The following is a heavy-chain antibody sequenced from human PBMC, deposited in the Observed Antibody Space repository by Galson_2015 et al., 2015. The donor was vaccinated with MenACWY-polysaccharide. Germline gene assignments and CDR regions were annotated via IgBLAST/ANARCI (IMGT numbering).Heavy chain of an antibody. J-gene: IGHJ4*02. CDR3: ARNPSRLDIAAASN. Sequence: LRLSCAASGFHFRGNGMHWVRQAPGKGLEWVALIRNDEISKHYIDAVKGRFSISRDNSKNTLYLQMNTLRPEDTAVYYCARNPSRLDIAAASNWGQGALVAVSS. CDR1: GFHFRGNG. CDR2: IRNDEISK. V-gene: IGHV3-30*02. D-gene: IGHD6-13*01.